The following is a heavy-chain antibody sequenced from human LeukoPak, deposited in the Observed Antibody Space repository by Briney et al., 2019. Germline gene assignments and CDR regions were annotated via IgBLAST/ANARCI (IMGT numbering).Heavy chain of an antibody. CDR1: GFTFSSYL. J-gene: IGHJ4*02. CDR2: IKRDGSEK. D-gene: IGHD1-26*01. CDR3: ARWGQGFDY. V-gene: IGHV3-7*05. Sequence: GSLRLSCEASGFTFSSYLMSWVRQAPGKGLEWVGNIKRDGSEKYYVDSVKGRFTISRDNAKNSLYVQMNSLRAEDTAVYYCARWGQGFDYWGQGTLVTVSS.